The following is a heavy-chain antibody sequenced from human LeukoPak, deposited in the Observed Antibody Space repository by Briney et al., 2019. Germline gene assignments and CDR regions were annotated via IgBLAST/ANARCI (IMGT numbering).Heavy chain of an antibody. D-gene: IGHD3-3*01. J-gene: IGHJ4*02. CDR3: ARSITIFGVVTSDYFDY. CDR2: ISGSGTI. Sequence: SETLSLTCTGSGGSINSYWSWIRQPAGEGLEWIGRISGSGTITCNPALQSRLSISIDTSKNQFPLKLMSVTAADTAVYYCARSITIFGVVTSDYFDYWGQGTLVTVSS. V-gene: IGHV4-4*07. CDR1: GGSINSY.